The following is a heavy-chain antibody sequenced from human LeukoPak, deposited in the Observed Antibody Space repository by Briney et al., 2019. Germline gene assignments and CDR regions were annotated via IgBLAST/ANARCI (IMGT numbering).Heavy chain of an antibody. CDR2: ISYDGSNK. D-gene: IGHD5-18*01. Sequence: PGGSLRLSCAASGFTFSSYAMHWVRQAPGKGLEWVAVISYDGSNKYYADSVKGRFTISRDNSKNTLYLQMNSLRAEDTAVYYCAREGQLWTLDYWGQGTLVTVSS. CDR3: AREGQLWTLDY. CDR1: GFTFSSYA. J-gene: IGHJ4*02. V-gene: IGHV3-30-3*01.